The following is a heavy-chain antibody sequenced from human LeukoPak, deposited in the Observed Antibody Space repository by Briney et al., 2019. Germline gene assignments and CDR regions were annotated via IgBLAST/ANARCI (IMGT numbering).Heavy chain of an antibody. J-gene: IGHJ6*02. CDR3: ARDAHYDILTGYYPPEVDGMDV. Sequence: PGGSLRLYCAASGFTISSYEMNWVRKGPGKGLEGGSYISSSGSTIYYADAVKGRFTSTRANATNSLYLQMNRLRAEDTAGYYCARDAHYDILTGYYPPEVDGMDVWGQGTTVTVSS. D-gene: IGHD3-9*01. V-gene: IGHV3-48*03. CDR1: GFTISSYE. CDR2: ISSSGSTI.